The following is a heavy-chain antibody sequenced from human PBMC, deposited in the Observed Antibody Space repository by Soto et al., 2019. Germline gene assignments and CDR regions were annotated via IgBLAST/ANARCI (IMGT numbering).Heavy chain of an antibody. CDR3: AREKVGTKFFDT. V-gene: IGHV4-38-2*02. CDR1: GFAISRGYY. D-gene: IGHD2-21*02. J-gene: IGHJ4*02. CDR2: IYPSVSS. Sequence: PSETLSLTCSVSGFAISRGYYWSWVRQPPGKGLEWIGSIYPSVSSYHNPSLATRLGLSIDASKNQFTLNLTSVTAADTALYFCAREKVGTKFFDTWGQGIQVTVSS.